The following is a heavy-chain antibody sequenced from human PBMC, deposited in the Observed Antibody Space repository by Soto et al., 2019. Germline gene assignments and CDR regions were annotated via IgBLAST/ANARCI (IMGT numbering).Heavy chain of an antibody. CDR2: IFNSGST. D-gene: IGHD2-8*01. Sequence: QVQLQESGPGLVKPLQTLSLSCTVAGCSISSAVHFWTWIRQPPGKGLEWVGSIFNSGSTYYDPYLESRISLSVDTSKNRFSLQLTSVTAADTAVYYCASADVVLMVYALDFWGQGTLVTVSS. J-gene: IGHJ4*02. V-gene: IGHV4-30-4*08. CDR1: GCSISSAVHF. CDR3: ASADVVLMVYALDF.